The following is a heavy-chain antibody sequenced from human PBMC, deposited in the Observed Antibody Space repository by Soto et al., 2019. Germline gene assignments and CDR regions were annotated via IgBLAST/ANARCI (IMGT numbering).Heavy chain of an antibody. J-gene: IGHJ6*03. CDR1: GGTFSSYT. V-gene: IGHV1-69*02. CDR2: IIPILGIA. Sequence: QVQLVQSGAEVKKPGSSVKVSCKASGGTFSSYTISWVRQAPGQGLEWMGRIIPILGIANYAQKFQGRVTIPADNATSTAYMELSSLRYEDTAVYYCARKLNFGDYVSSASQGRFYYYMDVWGKGTTVTVSS. CDR3: ARKLNFGDYVSSASQGRFYYYMDV. D-gene: IGHD4-17*01.